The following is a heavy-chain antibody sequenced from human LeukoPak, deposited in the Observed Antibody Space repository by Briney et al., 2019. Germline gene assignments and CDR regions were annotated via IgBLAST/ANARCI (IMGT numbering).Heavy chain of an antibody. Sequence: KPSETLSLTCTVSGGSISSSSYYWGWIRQTPGRGLEWIASIYYTGGTYYNPSLESRVTISVDTSKNHFSLKVTSVTAADTAVYCCARHFKGYGSGTYDKDNWFDPWGQGILVTVSS. J-gene: IGHJ5*02. V-gene: IGHV4-39*01. CDR2: IYYTGGT. D-gene: IGHD3-10*01. CDR1: GGSISSSSYY. CDR3: ARHFKGYGSGTYDKDNWFDP.